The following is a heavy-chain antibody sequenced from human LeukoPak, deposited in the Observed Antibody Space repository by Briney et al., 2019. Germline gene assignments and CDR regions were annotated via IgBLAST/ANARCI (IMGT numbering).Heavy chain of an antibody. CDR1: GGSISSYY. CDR2: IYYSGST. Sequence: SETLSLTCTVSGGSISSYYWSWIQQPPGKGLEWIGYIYYSGSTNYNPSLKSRVTISVDTSKNQFSLKLSSVTAADTAVYYCAREGPPDAFDIWGQGTMVTVSS. V-gene: IGHV4-59*01. CDR3: AREGPPDAFDI. J-gene: IGHJ3*02.